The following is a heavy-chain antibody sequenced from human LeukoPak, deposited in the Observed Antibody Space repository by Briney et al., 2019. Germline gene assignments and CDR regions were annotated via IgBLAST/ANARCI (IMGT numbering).Heavy chain of an antibody. V-gene: IGHV4-39*07. CDR3: ARDKGRVTMVRGVIITGWFDP. CDR1: GGSISSYY. J-gene: IGHJ5*02. D-gene: IGHD3-10*01. Sequence: TSETLSLTCTVSGGSISSYYWGWIRQPPGKGLEWIGSIYYSGSTYYNPSLKSRVTISVDTSKNQFSLKLSSVTAADTAVYYCARDKGRVTMVRGVIITGWFDPWGQGTLVTVSS. CDR2: IYYSGST.